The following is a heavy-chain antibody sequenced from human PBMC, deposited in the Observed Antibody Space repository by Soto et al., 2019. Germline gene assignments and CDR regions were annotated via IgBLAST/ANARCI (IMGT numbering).Heavy chain of an antibody. V-gene: IGHV3-23*01. D-gene: IGHD3-22*01. J-gene: IGHJ4*02. CDR1: GFTFNIYA. CDR2: ISRYGDST. Sequence: EVQLLESGGDLIQPGGSLRLSCAASGFTFNIYAMTWVRQAPGKGLEWVSAISRYGDSTYYADSVEGRFSISRDNSKNTRYLQMNSLRAEDTAVCYCAKDRYLDHDSRGYLFDNWGQGPLVTVSS. CDR3: AKDRYLDHDSRGYLFDN.